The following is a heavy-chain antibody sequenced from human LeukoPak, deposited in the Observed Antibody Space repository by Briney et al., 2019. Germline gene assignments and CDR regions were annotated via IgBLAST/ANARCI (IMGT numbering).Heavy chain of an antibody. Sequence: PGRSLRLSCAASGFTFSSYAMHWVRQAPGKGLEWVAVISYDGSNKYYADSVKGRSTIPRDNSKNTLYLQMNSLRAEDTAVYYCARGPATQLWFTPNWFDPWGQGTLVTVSS. J-gene: IGHJ5*02. CDR1: GFTFSSYA. V-gene: IGHV3-30*04. CDR2: ISYDGSNK. D-gene: IGHD5-18*01. CDR3: ARGPATQLWFTPNWFDP.